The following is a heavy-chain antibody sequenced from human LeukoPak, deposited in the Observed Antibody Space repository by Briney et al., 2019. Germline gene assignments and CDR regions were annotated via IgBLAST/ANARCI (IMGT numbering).Heavy chain of an antibody. V-gene: IGHV3-7*01. CDR3: LSGPYSNY. CDR1: GIRFSNFW. D-gene: IGHD4-11*01. Sequence: GGSLRLSCAASGIRFSNFWMNWVRQAPGKGLEWVANIKEDGSEKYYVDSVKGRFSISRDNAKNSLYLQMNSLRADDTAVYYCLSGPYSNYRSQGTLVTVSS. J-gene: IGHJ4*02. CDR2: IKEDGSEK.